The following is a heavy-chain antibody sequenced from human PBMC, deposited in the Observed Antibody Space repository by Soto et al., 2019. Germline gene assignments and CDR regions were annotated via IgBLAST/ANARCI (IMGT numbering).Heavy chain of an antibody. V-gene: IGHV5-51*01. D-gene: IGHD3-22*01. CDR1: GDSFTSYW. CDR2: IYPGDSDT. J-gene: IGHJ3*02. Sequence: GESLKISCKGSGDSFTSYWIGWVRQMPGKGLEWMGIIYPGDSDTRYSPSFQGQVTISADKSISTAYLQWSSLKASDTAMYYCAREIGSRYYDSSGDAFDIWGQGTMVTVSS. CDR3: AREIGSRYYDSSGDAFDI.